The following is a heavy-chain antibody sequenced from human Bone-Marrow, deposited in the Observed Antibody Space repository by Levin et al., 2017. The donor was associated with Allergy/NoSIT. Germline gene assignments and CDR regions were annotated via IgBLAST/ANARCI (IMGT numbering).Heavy chain of an antibody. CDR2: ISYDGRKK. Sequence: GGSLRLSCEASGFIFSNFGAHWVRQAPGKGLEWVAVISYDGRKKYYVDSMKGRFTISRDNSKNTLYLQMGSLIPEDTAIYYCARERGSGSLDFDHYGLDVWGQGTTVTVSS. J-gene: IGHJ6*02. D-gene: IGHD3-10*01. CDR3: ARERGSGSLDFDHYGLDV. V-gene: IGHV3-30*03. CDR1: GFIFSNFG.